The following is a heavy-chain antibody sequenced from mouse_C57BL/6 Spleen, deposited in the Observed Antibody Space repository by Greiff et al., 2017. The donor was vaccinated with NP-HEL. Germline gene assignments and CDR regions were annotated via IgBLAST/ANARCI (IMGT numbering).Heavy chain of an antibody. CDR3: ARFGDYDDVYYYAMDY. V-gene: IGHV1-80*01. CDR2: IYPGDGDT. Sequence: VQLQQSGAELVKPGASVKISCKASGYAFSSYWMNWVKQRPGKGLEWIGQIYPGDGDTNYNGKFKGKATLTADKSSSTAYMQLSGLTSEDSAVYFCARFGDYDDVYYYAMDYWGQGTSVTVSS. CDR1: GYAFSSYW. D-gene: IGHD2-4*01. J-gene: IGHJ4*01.